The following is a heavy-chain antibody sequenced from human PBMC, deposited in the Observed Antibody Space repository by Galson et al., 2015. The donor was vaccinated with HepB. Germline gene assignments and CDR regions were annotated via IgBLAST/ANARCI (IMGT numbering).Heavy chain of an antibody. V-gene: IGHV3-11*06. Sequence: SLRLSCAASGFTFGDYHMSWIRQAPGKGLEWLSYISSNTIYANYADSVKGRFTISRDNVKNSMFLQMDSLRADDTAVYYCARVADSDYGDHAHFDYWGQGTLVTVSS. D-gene: IGHD4-17*01. CDR1: GFTFGDYH. J-gene: IGHJ4*02. CDR2: ISSNTIYA. CDR3: ARVADSDYGDHAHFDY.